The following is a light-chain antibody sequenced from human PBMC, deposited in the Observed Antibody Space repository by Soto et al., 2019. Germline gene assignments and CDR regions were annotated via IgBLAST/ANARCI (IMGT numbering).Light chain of an antibody. CDR1: QSVNSDH. Sequence: EIVLTQSPGTLSLSPGERATLSCRASQSVNSDHLAWYQQKPGQAPRLLMYGASSRATGIPARFSGSGSGTDFTLTISSLEPEDFAVYYCQQRSNWPPITFGQGTRLEI. CDR2: GAS. CDR3: QQRSNWPPIT. V-gene: IGKV3-11*01. J-gene: IGKJ5*01.